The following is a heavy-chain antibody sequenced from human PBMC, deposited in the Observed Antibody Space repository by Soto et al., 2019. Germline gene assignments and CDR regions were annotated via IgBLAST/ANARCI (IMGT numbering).Heavy chain of an antibody. D-gene: IGHD2-15*01. Sequence: GGSLSLSGTATGFIVSSTYVSWVRQAPEKGLEWVSVISNRGDTHYADSVRGRFSLSRDISDNTLHLQMNNLRVEDTAVYYCAREPRYCRGGSCSITGDAYDIWGQGTMVTLSS. CDR3: AREPRYCRGGSCSITGDAYDI. CDR2: ISNRGDT. V-gene: IGHV3-66*01. CDR1: GFIVSSTY. J-gene: IGHJ3*02.